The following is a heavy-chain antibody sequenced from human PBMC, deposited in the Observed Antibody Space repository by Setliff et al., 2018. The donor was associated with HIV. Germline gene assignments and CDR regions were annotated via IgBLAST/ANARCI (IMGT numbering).Heavy chain of an antibody. V-gene: IGHV4-39*07. J-gene: IGHJ6*03. CDR1: GDSINSGTYY. Sequence: KASETLSLTCTVSGDSINSGTYYWSWNRQPPGKGLEWIGEINHSGSTNYNPSLKSRVTISVDTSKNQFSLKLSSVTAADTAVYYCNIYYYYYMDVWGKGTTVTVSS. CDR2: INHSGST. CDR3: NIYYYYYMDV.